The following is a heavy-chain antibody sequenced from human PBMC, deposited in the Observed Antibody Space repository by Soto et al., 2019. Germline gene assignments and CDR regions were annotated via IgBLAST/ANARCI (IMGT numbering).Heavy chain of an antibody. D-gene: IGHD6-6*01. CDR2: INHSGST. Sequence: PSETLSLTCAVYGGSFSGYYWSWIRQPPGKGLEWIGEINHSGSTNYNPSLKSRVTISVDTSKNQFSLKLSSVTAADTAVYYCASYEYRSSLYGMDVWGQGTTVTVSS. V-gene: IGHV4-34*01. CDR3: ASYEYRSSLYGMDV. CDR1: GGSFSGYY. J-gene: IGHJ6*02.